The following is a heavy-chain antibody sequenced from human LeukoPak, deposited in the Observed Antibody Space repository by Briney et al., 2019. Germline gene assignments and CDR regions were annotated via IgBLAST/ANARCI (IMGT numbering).Heavy chain of an antibody. CDR1: GYTFTSYD. CDR3: ARESAVVTPYYFDY. V-gene: IGHV1-46*01. CDR2: INPSGGST. J-gene: IGHJ4*02. Sequence: ASVRVSCKASGYTFTSYDMHWVRQAPGQGLEWMGIINPSGGSTSYAQKFQGRVTMTRDMSTSTVYMELSSLRSEDTAVYYCARESAVVTPYYFDYWGQGTLVTVSS. D-gene: IGHD3-22*01.